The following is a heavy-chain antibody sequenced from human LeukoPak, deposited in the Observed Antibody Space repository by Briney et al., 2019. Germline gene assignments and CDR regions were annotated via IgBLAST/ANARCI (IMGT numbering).Heavy chain of an antibody. V-gene: IGHV4-59*01. D-gene: IGHD6-13*01. Sequence: PSETLSLTCTVSGGSISSYYWSWIRQPPGKGLEWIGYIYYSGSTNYNPSLKSRVTISLDTSKNQFSMNLISVTAADTAVYYCAREGVAAAGKLDYWGQGTLVTVSS. CDR1: GGSISSYY. J-gene: IGHJ4*02. CDR2: IYYSGST. CDR3: AREGVAAAGKLDY.